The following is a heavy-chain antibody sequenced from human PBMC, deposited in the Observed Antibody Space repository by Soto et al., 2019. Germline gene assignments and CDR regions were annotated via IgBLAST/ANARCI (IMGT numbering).Heavy chain of an antibody. CDR3: AKVEGGTTACDY. Sequence: LRLSCAASGFTFSSYGMHWVRQAPGKGLEWVALISYDGSKKYYADSVKGRFTISRDNSKNTLYLQMNSLRAEDTAVYYCAKVEGGTTACDYWGQGTLVTVSS. V-gene: IGHV3-30*18. CDR1: GFTFSSYG. J-gene: IGHJ4*02. D-gene: IGHD1-7*01. CDR2: ISYDGSKK.